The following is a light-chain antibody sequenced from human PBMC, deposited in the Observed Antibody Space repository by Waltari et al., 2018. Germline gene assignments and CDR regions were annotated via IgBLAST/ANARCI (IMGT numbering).Light chain of an antibody. J-gene: IGKJ1*01. V-gene: IGKV3-20*01. CDR2: GAS. CDR3: QHYVRLPVT. Sequence: IVLTQSPGTLSLSPGERATLSCRASQSVCTFLVWYQQNPGQAPRLLIEGASARATGTPDRFSGSGSGTDFSLTISRLEPEDFAVYYCQHYVRLPVTFGQGTKVEI. CDR1: QSVCTF.